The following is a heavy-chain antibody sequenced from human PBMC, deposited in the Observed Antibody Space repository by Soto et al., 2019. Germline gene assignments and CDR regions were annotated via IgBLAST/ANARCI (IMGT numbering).Heavy chain of an antibody. CDR3: ARRVQANSAVVQGNWLDP. V-gene: IGHV4-39*01. D-gene: IGHD5-18*01. J-gene: IGHJ5*02. CDR2: VYYSGST. CDR1: GDSITSHGYC. Sequence: SETLSLTWTVSGDSITSHGYCWAWIRPPPGKGLKWIGSVYYSGSTNYNPSLESRVTISVDTSKNQFSLKLTSLTAADTAVYYCARRVQANSAVVQGNWLDPWGQGTLVTVSS.